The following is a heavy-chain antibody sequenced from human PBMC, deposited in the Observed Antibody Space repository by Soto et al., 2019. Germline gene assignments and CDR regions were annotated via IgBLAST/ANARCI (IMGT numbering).Heavy chain of an antibody. J-gene: IGHJ5*02. Sequence: GGSLRLSCAASGFTFSSYAMSWVRQAPGKGLEWVSAISGSGGSTYYADSVKGRFTISRDNSKNTLYLQMNSLRAEDTAVYYCAKAAGYCSSTSCSKPPFSPFDPWGQGTLVTVSS. D-gene: IGHD2-2*01. CDR1: GFTFSSYA. CDR2: ISGSGGST. V-gene: IGHV3-23*01. CDR3: AKAAGYCSSTSCSKPPFSPFDP.